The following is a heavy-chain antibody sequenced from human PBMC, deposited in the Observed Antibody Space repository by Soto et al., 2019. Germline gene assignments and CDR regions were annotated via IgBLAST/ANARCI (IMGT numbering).Heavy chain of an antibody. CDR1: GDSISSYY. V-gene: IGHV4-59*01. Sequence: PSETLSLTCTVSGDSISSYYWSWIRQPPGKGLEWIGYIYYSGSTNYNPSLKSRVTISVDTSKNQFSLNLSSVTAADTAVYYCASSNIAAAGFYYYVMDVWGRGTTVTVSS. CDR2: IYYSGST. CDR3: ASSNIAAAGFYYYVMDV. D-gene: IGHD6-13*01. J-gene: IGHJ6*02.